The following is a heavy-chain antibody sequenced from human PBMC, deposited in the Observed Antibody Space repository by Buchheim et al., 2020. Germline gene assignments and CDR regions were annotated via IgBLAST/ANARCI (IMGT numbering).Heavy chain of an antibody. D-gene: IGHD6-13*01. Sequence: QVQLQQWGAGLLKPSETLSLTCAVYGGSFSGYYWSWIRQPPGKGLEWIGEINHSGSTNYNPSLKSRVTISVETSTNQFSLKLSSVTAADTAVYYCAREGKAAAGHFDYWGQGTL. J-gene: IGHJ4*02. V-gene: IGHV4-34*01. CDR3: AREGKAAAGHFDY. CDR2: INHSGST. CDR1: GGSFSGYY.